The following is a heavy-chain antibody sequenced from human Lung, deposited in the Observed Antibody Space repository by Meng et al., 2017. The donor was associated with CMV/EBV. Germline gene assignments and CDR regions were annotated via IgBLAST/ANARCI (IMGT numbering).Heavy chain of an antibody. Sequence: LSCAASGFTFRSYTMHWVRQAPGKGLEWVAVISYDGSNKYYADSVKGRFTISRDNSKNTLYLQMNSLRAEDTAVYYCARKDIVATMDYWGQGTLVTVSS. CDR1: GFTFRSYT. J-gene: IGHJ4*02. CDR2: ISYDGSNK. V-gene: IGHV3-30*04. D-gene: IGHD5-12*01. CDR3: ARKDIVATMDY.